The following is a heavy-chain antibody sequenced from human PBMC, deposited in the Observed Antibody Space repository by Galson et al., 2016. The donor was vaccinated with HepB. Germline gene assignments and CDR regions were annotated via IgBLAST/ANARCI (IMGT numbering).Heavy chain of an antibody. CDR3: TRDGGSDYDHYYGMDV. J-gene: IGHJ6*02. D-gene: IGHD1-26*01. Sequence: SETLSLTCAVSGGSIGSSPWWSWVRQSPGKRLEWIGEVFHSGTIKYNPSLKSRVTISVDKSKNQFTLKLSSVTAADTAIYYCTRDGGSDYDHYYGMDVWGQGTSVTVSS. V-gene: IGHV4-4*02. CDR2: VFHSGTI. CDR1: GGSIGSSPW.